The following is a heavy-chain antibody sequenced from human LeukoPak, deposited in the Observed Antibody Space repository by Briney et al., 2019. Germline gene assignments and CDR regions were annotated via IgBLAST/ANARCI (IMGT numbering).Heavy chain of an antibody. Sequence: SVKVSCKASGGTFSSYAISWVRQAPGQGLEWMGGIIPIFGTANYAQKFQGRVTITADESTSTAYMELSSLRPEDTAVYYCARDISGDYGSHYFDYWGQGTLVTVTS. J-gene: IGHJ4*02. CDR1: GGTFSSYA. V-gene: IGHV1-69*01. D-gene: IGHD4-17*01. CDR3: ARDISGDYGSHYFDY. CDR2: IIPIFGTA.